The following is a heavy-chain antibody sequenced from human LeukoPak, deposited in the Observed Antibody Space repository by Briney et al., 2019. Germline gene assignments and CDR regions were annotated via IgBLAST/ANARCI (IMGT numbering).Heavy chain of an antibody. Sequence: ALVKVSCKASGYTFGDYYLTWVRQAPGQGFEWLGWINPKTGVTKYAQKFLGRVTMTSDTSTSTAYMELSRLTSDDTAHYFCARDIILDSWGQGTLVTVSS. D-gene: IGHD1-14*01. CDR1: GYTFGDYY. J-gene: IGHJ5*01. V-gene: IGHV1-2*02. CDR3: ARDIILDS. CDR2: INPKTGVT.